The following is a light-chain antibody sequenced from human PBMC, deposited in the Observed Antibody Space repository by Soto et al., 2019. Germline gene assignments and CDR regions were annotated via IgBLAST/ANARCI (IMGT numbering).Light chain of an antibody. CDR1: QSASSY. Sequence: EIVLTQYPATISFSPGDRTTLSCRASQSASSYLAWYQQKPGQAPRLLIYDVSKRATGIPARFSGSGSGTDFTLTISSLQPDDFATYYCQHYNSYSEAFGQGTKVDIK. CDR3: QHYNSYSEA. V-gene: IGKV3-11*01. J-gene: IGKJ1*01. CDR2: DVS.